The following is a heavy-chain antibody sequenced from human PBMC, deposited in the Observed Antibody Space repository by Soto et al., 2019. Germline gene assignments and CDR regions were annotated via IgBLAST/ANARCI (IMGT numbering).Heavy chain of an antibody. CDR3: ARGPLVVLNYFES. Sequence: QVQLVQSGTEVKKPGSSVKVSCKASGGTFRNYPINWVRQAPGQGLEWMGSIFPLTDIPDYAQNFQARLTISADKFTSPAYMELSSLTSDETVMYFCARGPLVVLNYFESWGQGTLVTVSS. CDR2: IFPLTDIP. CDR1: GGTFRNYP. V-gene: IGHV1-69*02. J-gene: IGHJ4*02.